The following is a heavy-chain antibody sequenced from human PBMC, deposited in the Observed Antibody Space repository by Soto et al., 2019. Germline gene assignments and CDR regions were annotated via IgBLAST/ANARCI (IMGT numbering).Heavy chain of an antibody. V-gene: IGHV1-69*06. CDR3: ARLDSGGFSRYFDS. D-gene: IGHD2-15*01. Sequence: QVQLVQSGAEVKKPGSSVKVSCKASGGTFSTNPISWVRQAPGQGLEWMGGTGSGTGPGNHAQKFQGRLTITVDKSTSTVYMELSSLSDEAADVYYCARLDSGGFSRYFDSWGQGTLVTVSS. CDR2: TGSGTGPG. J-gene: IGHJ4*02. CDR1: GGTFSTNP.